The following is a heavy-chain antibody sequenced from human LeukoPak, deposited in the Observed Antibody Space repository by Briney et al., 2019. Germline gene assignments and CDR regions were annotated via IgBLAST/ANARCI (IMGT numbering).Heavy chain of an antibody. J-gene: IGHJ4*02. Sequence: PGGSLRLSCAASGFTFSSYAMSWVRQAPGKGLEWVSAISGSGGSTYYADSVKSRFTISRDNSKNTLFLQMNSLRAEDTAIYYCAKARYSNYDYFDYWGQGTLVTVSS. D-gene: IGHD4-11*01. V-gene: IGHV3-23*01. CDR1: GFTFSSYA. CDR2: ISGSGGST. CDR3: AKARYSNYDYFDY.